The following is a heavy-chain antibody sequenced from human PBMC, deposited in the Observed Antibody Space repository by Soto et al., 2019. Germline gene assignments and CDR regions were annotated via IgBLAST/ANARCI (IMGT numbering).Heavy chain of an antibody. J-gene: IGHJ3*02. CDR1: GFTLSSHW. Sequence: EVQLVESGGGLAQPGGSLRLSCAASGFTLSSHWMHWVRQAPGKGLVWVSRINRDGSTINYDESVRGRYTISRDNAKNMLSLQMNSLRAEDTAVYYCARVADCTYSSNCNGRAAFDMWGQGTMVTVSS. CDR2: INRDGSTI. D-gene: IGHD6-13*01. CDR3: ARVADCTYSSNCNGRAAFDM. V-gene: IGHV3-74*01.